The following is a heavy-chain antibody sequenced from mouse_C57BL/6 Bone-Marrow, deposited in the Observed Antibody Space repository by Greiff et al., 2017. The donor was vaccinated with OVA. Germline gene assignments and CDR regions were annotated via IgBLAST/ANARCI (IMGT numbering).Heavy chain of an antibody. CDR1: GFTFTDYY. CDR2: IRNKANGYTT. V-gene: IGHV7-3*01. CDR3: ARYGGMITRYVDV. Sequence: EVMLVESGGGLVQPGGSLSLSCAASGFTFTDYYMSWVRQPPGKALEWLGFIRNKANGYTTEYSATVKGRFTISRDNSQSILYLQMNALRAEDSAKYYCARYGGMITRYVDVWGTGTTVTVSS. J-gene: IGHJ1*03. D-gene: IGHD2-4*01.